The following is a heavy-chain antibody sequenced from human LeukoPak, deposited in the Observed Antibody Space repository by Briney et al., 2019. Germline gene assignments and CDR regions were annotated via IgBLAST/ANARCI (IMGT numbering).Heavy chain of an antibody. D-gene: IGHD3-10*01. CDR2: INPNSGGT. CDR3: ARSFSDGSGSYPRDAFHV. Sequence: ASVTDSCKASGHTLTGYHMHWVRQAPGEGLEWMGWINPNSGGTNYVQKFQGRVNMTRDTSISTAYMELSRLRSDDTAVYYCARSFSDGSGSYPRDAFHVRGQRTLVTVSS. CDR1: GHTLTGYH. V-gene: IGHV1-2*02. J-gene: IGHJ3*01.